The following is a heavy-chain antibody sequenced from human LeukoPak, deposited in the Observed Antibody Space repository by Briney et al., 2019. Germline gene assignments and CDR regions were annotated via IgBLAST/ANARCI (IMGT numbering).Heavy chain of an antibody. CDR2: MYATGTT. V-gene: IGHV4-4*07. J-gene: IGHJ4*02. CDR1: DTSINTYY. CDR3: AKVAKYYYGPETYFFFEN. Sequence: SETLSLTCTVSDTSINTYYWSWIRQPAGEGLEWVGHMYATGTTNYNPSLKSRVSMSIDTSKNQISLNLRSVTAADTAVYYCAKVAKYYYGPETYFFFENWGQGTLVTVSS. D-gene: IGHD3-10*01.